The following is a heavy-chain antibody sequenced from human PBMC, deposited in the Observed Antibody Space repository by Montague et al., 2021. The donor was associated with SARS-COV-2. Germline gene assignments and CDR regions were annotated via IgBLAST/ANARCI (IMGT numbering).Heavy chain of an antibody. CDR1: GGSISSSSYY. CDR3: ARVGRQQVVPLSGMDV. J-gene: IGHJ6*02. Sequence: SETLSLTCTVSGGSISSSSYYWGWIRQPPGKGLEWIGSIYYSGSTYYXPSLKSRVTISVDTSKNQFSLKLSSVTAADTAVYYCARVGRQQVVPLSGMDVWGQGTTVTVSS. V-gene: IGHV4-39*07. CDR2: IYYSGST. D-gene: IGHD6-13*01.